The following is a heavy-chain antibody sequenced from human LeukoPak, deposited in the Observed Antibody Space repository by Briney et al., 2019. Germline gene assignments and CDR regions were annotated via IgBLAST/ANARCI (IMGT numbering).Heavy chain of an antibody. J-gene: IGHJ3*02. V-gene: IGHV4-34*01. D-gene: IGHD4-17*01. CDR1: GGSFSGYY. CDR2: INHSGST. Sequence: KSSETLSLTCAVYGGSFSGYYWSWIRQPPGKGLEWIGEINHSGSTNYNPSLKSRVTISVDTSKNQFSLKLSSVTAADTAVYYCASDYGDSHGAFDIWGQGIMVTVSS. CDR3: ASDYGDSHGAFDI.